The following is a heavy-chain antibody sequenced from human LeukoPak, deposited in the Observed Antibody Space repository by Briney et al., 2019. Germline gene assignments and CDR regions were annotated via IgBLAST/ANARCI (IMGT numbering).Heavy chain of an antibody. D-gene: IGHD1-26*01. CDR3: ARGRGRYSVDY. J-gene: IGHJ4*02. Sequence: ASVKVSCKASGYTFIDYYMHWVRQAPGQGLEWIGWISPNSGGTKYVQKFQGRVTMTRDTSITTVYMELSGLSFDDTAVYYCARGRGRYSVDYWGQGTLVIVSS. CDR2: ISPNSGGT. CDR1: GYTFIDYY. V-gene: IGHV1-2*02.